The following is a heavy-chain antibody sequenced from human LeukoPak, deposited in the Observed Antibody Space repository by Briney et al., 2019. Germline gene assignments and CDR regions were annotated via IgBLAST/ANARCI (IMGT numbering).Heavy chain of an antibody. D-gene: IGHD3-10*01. V-gene: IGHV1-8*03. Sequence: ASVKVSCKASGYTFTTYDINWVRQATGQGPEWMGWMSPHNDYTGYAQKFQGGVTFSRDTSISTAYMELSSLKSEDTAVYYCAREAPFGRGGTFDYWGQGSLVTVSS. CDR2: MSPHNDYT. CDR3: AREAPFGRGGTFDY. J-gene: IGHJ4*02. CDR1: GYTFTTYD.